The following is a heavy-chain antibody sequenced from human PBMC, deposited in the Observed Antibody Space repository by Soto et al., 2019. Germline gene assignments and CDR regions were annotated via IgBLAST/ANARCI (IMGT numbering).Heavy chain of an antibody. D-gene: IGHD6-13*01. CDR1: GGTFSSYA. J-gene: IGHJ3*02. Sequence: QVQLVQSGAEVKKPGSSVKVSCKASGGTFSSYAISWVRQAPGQGLEWMGGIIPIFGTANYAQKFQGRVTITADESTSTAYMELSRLRSEDTAVYYCARDRTQQLVQEGDAFDIWGQGTMVTVSS. CDR2: IIPIFGTA. V-gene: IGHV1-69*12. CDR3: ARDRTQQLVQEGDAFDI.